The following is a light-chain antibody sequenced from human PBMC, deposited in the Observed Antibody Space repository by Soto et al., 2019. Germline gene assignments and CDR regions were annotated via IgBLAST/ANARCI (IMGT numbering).Light chain of an antibody. V-gene: IGLV2-11*01. CDR3: CSYAGSYTYV. J-gene: IGLJ1*01. Sequence: LTQPRSVSGSPGQSVTISCTGISIDVGGYNYVSWYQQHPGKAPKLMIYDVSKRPSGVPDRFSGSKSGNTASLTISGLQAEDEADYYCCSYAGSYTYVFGTGTKV. CDR1: SIDVGGYNY. CDR2: DVS.